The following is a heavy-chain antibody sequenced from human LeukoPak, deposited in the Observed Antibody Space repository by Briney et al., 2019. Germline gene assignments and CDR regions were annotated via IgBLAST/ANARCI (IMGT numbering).Heavy chain of an antibody. CDR3: ARGGIQVSGIDEFDY. CDR2: IGIRGDT. CDR1: GFTFIDYD. J-gene: IGHJ4*02. V-gene: IGHV3-13*01. D-gene: IGHD6-19*01. Sequence: GGSLRLSCAASGFTFIDYDMHWVRQGIGKGLEWVSAIGIRGDTHYSGSVKGRFTISRENAERSLYLQMNSLRAEDTAVYYCARGGIQVSGIDEFDYWGQGTLVTVSS.